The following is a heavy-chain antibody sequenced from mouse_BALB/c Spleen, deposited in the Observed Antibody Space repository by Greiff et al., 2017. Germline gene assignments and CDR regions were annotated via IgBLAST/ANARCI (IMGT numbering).Heavy chain of an antibody. CDR2: INPYNGGT. CDR3: GRDYYYCSSSDASWFAY. Sequence: VQLQQSGPELVKPGASVKISCKASGYSFTGYFMNWVKQSHGKSLEWIGRINPYNGGTFYNQKFKGKATLTVDKSSSTAHMELLSLTSEDSAVYYCGRDYYYCSSSDASWFAYWGQGTLVTVSA. V-gene: IGHV1-37*01. CDR1: GYSFTGYF. D-gene: IGHD1-1*01. J-gene: IGHJ3*01.